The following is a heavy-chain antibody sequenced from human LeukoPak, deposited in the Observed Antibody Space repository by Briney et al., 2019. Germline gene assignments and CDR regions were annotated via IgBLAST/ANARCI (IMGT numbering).Heavy chain of an antibody. CDR2: MHPKNGGT. J-gene: IGHJ4*02. V-gene: IGHV1-2*02. D-gene: IGHD5-24*01. CDR3: ARDDRRGDDNAFDY. CDR1: GYTFTGYY. Sequence: AALKVSCKASGYTFTGYYIHWVRQAPGQGLEWMGWMHPKNGGTNYAQKFQGRVTMTRDTSISTAYMELNRLTSDDTAVFYCARDDRRGDDNAFDYWGQGTLVTVSS.